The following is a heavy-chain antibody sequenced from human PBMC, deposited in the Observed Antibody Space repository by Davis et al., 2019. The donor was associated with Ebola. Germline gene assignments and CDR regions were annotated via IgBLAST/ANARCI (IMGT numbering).Heavy chain of an antibody. V-gene: IGHV5-51*01. CDR3: ARHRARATIDY. CDR1: GYSFTSYW. Sequence: KVSRQGSGYSFTSYWIGWVRQMPGKGLEWMGIIYPGDSDTRYSPSFQGQVTISADKSISTAYLQWSSLKASDTAMYYCARHRARATIDYWGQGTLVTVSS. CDR2: IYPGDSDT. D-gene: IGHD1-26*01. J-gene: IGHJ4*02.